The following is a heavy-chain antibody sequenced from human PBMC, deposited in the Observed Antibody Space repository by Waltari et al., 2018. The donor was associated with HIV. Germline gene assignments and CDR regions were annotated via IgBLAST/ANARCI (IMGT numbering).Heavy chain of an antibody. CDR1: GSTFTGYY. J-gene: IGHJ4*02. D-gene: IGHD3-22*01. CDR2: INPNSGGT. CDR3: AREVGDSSGYYDY. V-gene: IGHV1-2*02. Sequence: QVQLVQSGAEVKKPGASVKVSCKASGSTFTGYYMPWVRQAPGQGLEWMGWINPNSGGTNYAQKFQGRVTMTRDTSISTAYMELSRLRSDDTAVYYCAREVGDSSGYYDYWGQGTLVTVSS.